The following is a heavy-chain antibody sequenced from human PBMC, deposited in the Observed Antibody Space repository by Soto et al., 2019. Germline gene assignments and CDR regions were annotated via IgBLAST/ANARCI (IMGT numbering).Heavy chain of an antibody. J-gene: IGHJ6*02. CDR1: GYRFTSNG. V-gene: IGHV1-18*01. Sequence: ASVKVSCKASGYRFTSNGISWVRQAPGQGLEWMGWISVDKGNTNYAQKLQGRVTMTRDTSTSTAYMELRSLRSEDTAVYYCATRITIGFSYYGMDVWGQGTTVTVSS. D-gene: IGHD3-10*01. CDR3: ATRITIGFSYYGMDV. CDR2: ISVDKGNT.